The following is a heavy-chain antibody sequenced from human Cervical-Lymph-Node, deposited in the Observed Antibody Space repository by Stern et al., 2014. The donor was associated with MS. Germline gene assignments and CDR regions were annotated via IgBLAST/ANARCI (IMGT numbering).Heavy chain of an antibody. CDR3: ARGIAVTGRKAFDI. V-gene: IGHV4-59*01. J-gene: IGHJ3*02. CDR2: VYYGGSP. CDR1: CGSINTYY. D-gene: IGHD6-19*01. Sequence: QVQLQESGPGLVKPSETLSLTCTVSCGSINTYYWSWIRQSPGKGLEWIGYVYYGGSPYYNPSLKSRVTISVDTSKNQVSLKLSSVTTADTAVYYCARGIAVTGRKAFDIWGQGTMVTVSS.